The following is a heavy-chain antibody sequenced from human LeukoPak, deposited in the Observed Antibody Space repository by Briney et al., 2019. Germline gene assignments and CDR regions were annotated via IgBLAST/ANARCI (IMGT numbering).Heavy chain of an antibody. Sequence: SSETLSLTCTVSGGSISSGSYYWSWIRQPAGKGLEWIGRIYTSGSTNYNPSLKSRVTISVDTSKNQFSLKLSSVTAADTAVYYCARERDGYNSEDYWGQGTLVTVSS. D-gene: IGHD5-24*01. V-gene: IGHV4-61*02. CDR3: ARERDGYNSEDY. J-gene: IGHJ4*02. CDR2: IYTSGST. CDR1: GGSISSGSYY.